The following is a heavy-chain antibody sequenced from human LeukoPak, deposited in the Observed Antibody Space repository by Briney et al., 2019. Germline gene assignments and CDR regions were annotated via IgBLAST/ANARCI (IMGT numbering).Heavy chain of an antibody. J-gene: IGHJ4*02. V-gene: IGHV3-7*01. CDR1: GFTFSAYW. CDR2: IKGDGSEK. D-gene: IGHD2-8*01. CDR3: ARGGFGYVYFDY. Sequence: RPGGSLRLSCAASGFTFSAYWMSWVRQAPGKGLEWVAHIKGDGSEKYSVDSVKGRFTISRGNAKSSLYLQMNSLRAEDTALYYCARGGFGYVYFDYWGQGSLVTVSS.